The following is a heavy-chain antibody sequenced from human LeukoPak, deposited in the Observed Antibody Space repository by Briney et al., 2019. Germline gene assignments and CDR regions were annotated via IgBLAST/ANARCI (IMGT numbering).Heavy chain of an antibody. CDR3: ARVQDIVVVPAAIQHYGMDI. J-gene: IGHJ6*02. V-gene: IGHV3-66*01. Sequence: GGSLRLSCAASGFTVSSNYMRWVRQAPGKGLEWVSVIYSGGSTYYADSVKGRFTISRDNSKNTLYLQMNSLRAEDTAVYYCARVQDIVVVPAAIQHYGMDIWGQGTTVTVSS. CDR2: IYSGGST. D-gene: IGHD2-2*02. CDR1: GFTVSSNY.